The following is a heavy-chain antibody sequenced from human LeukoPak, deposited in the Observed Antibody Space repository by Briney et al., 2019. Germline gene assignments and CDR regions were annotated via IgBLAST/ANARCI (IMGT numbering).Heavy chain of an antibody. CDR3: ATYSHDFWSGQHYFDF. V-gene: IGHV4-59*01. Sequence: SETLSLTCTVSGASMSTYYWSWIRQPPGKGLEWIGYISYSGSTNFNPSLKSRVTISVDTSKNQFSLRLNSVTAADTAVFYCATYSHDFWSGQHYFDFWGQGILVTVSS. J-gene: IGHJ4*02. CDR1: GASMSTYY. D-gene: IGHD3-3*01. CDR2: ISYSGST.